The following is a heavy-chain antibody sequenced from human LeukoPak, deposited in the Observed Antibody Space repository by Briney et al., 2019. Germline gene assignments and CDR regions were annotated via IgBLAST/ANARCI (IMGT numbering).Heavy chain of an antibody. V-gene: IGHV1-18*01. D-gene: IGHD3-10*01. CDR3: AGYYSSENNWFDP. J-gene: IGHJ5*02. CDR1: GYTFTSYG. Sequence: ASVKVSCKASGYTFTSYGISWVRQAPGQGLGWMGWISAYNGNTNYAQKLQGRVTMTTDTSTSTAYVELRSLRSDDTAVYYCAGYYSSENNWFDPWGQGTLVTVSS. CDR2: ISAYNGNT.